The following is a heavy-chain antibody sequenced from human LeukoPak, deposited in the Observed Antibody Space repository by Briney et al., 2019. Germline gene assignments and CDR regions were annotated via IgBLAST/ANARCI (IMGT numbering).Heavy chain of an antibody. J-gene: IGHJ6*03. V-gene: IGHV3-11*04. D-gene: IGHD6-6*01. Sequence: GGSLRLSCAASGFTFSGSFMYWIRQAPGEGLEWVSYISYSSSTIYYADSVKGRFSISRDNANNSLFLQMNSLRAEDTAVYYCARRAPTGSSSNYYYYYMDVWGKGTTVTVSS. CDR1: GFTFSGSF. CDR2: ISYSSSTI. CDR3: ARRAPTGSSSNYYYYYMDV.